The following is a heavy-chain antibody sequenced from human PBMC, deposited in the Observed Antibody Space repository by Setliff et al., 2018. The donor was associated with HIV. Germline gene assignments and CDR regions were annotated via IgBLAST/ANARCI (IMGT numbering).Heavy chain of an antibody. D-gene: IGHD6-19*01. Sequence: PSETLSLTCTVSGGSIRSSSYYWGWIRQPPGKGLEWIGNIFYSGSIYYNPSLKSRVTISVDTSKNQFSLKLSSVTAADTAVYCCATGQWLRGAFDIWGQGTMVTVSS. CDR3: ATGQWLRGAFDI. CDR1: GGSIRSSSYY. CDR2: IFYSGSI. V-gene: IGHV4-39*07. J-gene: IGHJ3*02.